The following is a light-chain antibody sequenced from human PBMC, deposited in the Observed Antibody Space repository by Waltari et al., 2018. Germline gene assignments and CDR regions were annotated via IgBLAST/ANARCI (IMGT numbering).Light chain of an antibody. J-gene: IGKJ4*01. CDR1: QGISSY. V-gene: IGKV1-8*01. CDR2: AAS. CDR3: QQYYSYPPLT. Sequence: AIRITQSPSSLSASTGDRVTITCRASQGISSYLAWYQQKPGKAPKLLIYAASTLQSAVPSRFSGSGSGTDFTLTISCLQSEDFATYYCQQYYSYPPLTFGGGTKVEIK.